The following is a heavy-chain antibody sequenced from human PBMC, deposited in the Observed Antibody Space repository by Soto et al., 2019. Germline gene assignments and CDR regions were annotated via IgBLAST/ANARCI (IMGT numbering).Heavy chain of an antibody. J-gene: IGHJ4*02. V-gene: IGHV1-18*01. Sequence: ASVKVSCKASGYTFTSYGISWVRQAPGQGLEWMGWISAYNGNTNYAQKLQGRVTMTTDTSTSTAYMELRSLRSDDTAVYYCAITPPSVVVPAAVDYWGQGTLVTVSS. D-gene: IGHD2-2*01. CDR3: AITPPSVVVPAAVDY. CDR1: GYTFTSYG. CDR2: ISAYNGNT.